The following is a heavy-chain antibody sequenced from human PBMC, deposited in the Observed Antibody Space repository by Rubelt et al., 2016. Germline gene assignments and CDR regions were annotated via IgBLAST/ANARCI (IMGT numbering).Heavy chain of an antibody. D-gene: IGHD3-3*01. CDR3: AKDLRFLEWQNSY. CDR1: GFTFDDYG. J-gene: IGHJ4*02. V-gene: IGHV3-23*04. Sequence: EVQLVESGGGVVRPGGSLRLSCAASGFTFDDYGMSWVRQAPGKGLEWVSAISGSGGSTYYADSVKGRFTISRDNSKNTLYLQMNSLRAEDTAVYYCAKDLRFLEWQNSYWGQGTLVTVSS. CDR2: ISGSGGST.